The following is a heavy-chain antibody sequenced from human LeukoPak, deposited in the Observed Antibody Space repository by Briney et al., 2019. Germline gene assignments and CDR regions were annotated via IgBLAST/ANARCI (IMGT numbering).Heavy chain of an antibody. CDR1: GYSISSGYY. Sequence: SETLSLTCTVSGYSISSGYYWDWIRQPPGKGLEWIGSINHSGSTNYNPSLKSRVTISVDTSKNQFSLKLSSVTAADTAVYYCARGLRRQWLVRPFDYWGQGTLVTVSS. CDR2: INHSGST. J-gene: IGHJ4*02. V-gene: IGHV4-38-2*02. CDR3: ARGLRRQWLVRPFDY. D-gene: IGHD6-19*01.